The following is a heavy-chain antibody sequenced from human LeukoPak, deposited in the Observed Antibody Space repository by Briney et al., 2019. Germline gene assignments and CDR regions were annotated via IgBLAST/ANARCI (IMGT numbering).Heavy chain of an antibody. V-gene: IGHV3-30*02. CDR2: IRFDGSNK. Sequence: GGSLRLSCAASGFTFSSYGMHWVRQAPGKGLDWVAFIRFDGSNKYYADSVKGRFTISRDNSKNTLFLQMNSLRAEETAVYYCAREGITMVANYFDYWGQGTLVTVSS. D-gene: IGHD3-10*01. CDR3: AREGITMVANYFDY. J-gene: IGHJ4*02. CDR1: GFTFSSYG.